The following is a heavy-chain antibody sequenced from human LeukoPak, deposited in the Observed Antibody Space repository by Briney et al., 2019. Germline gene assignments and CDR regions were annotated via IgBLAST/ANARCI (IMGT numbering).Heavy chain of an antibody. D-gene: IGHD6-19*01. V-gene: IGHV4-4*02. Sequence: PSETLFLTCAVSGGSISSSNWWSWVRQPPGKGLEWIGEIYHSGSTNYNPSLKSRVTISVDKSKNQFSLKLSAVTAADTAVYYCARHGEQWLVRLYYFDYWGQGTLVTVSS. J-gene: IGHJ4*02. CDR2: IYHSGST. CDR3: ARHGEQWLVRLYYFDY. CDR1: GGSISSSNW.